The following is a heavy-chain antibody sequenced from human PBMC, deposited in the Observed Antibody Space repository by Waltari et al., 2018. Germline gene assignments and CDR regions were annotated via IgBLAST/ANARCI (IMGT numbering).Heavy chain of an antibody. CDR3: ARDPLAGAGPFDA. D-gene: IGHD6-19*01. Sequence: EVQLVESGGGLVQPGGSLRLSCAASGFTFSSYWMSWVRRAPGKGLDGVAKIKQEGMGKDDGEWGKGRFTICRDNAKNSLYLQMNSLRAEDTAVYYCARDPLAGAGPFDAWGQGTLVTVSS. J-gene: IGHJ4*02. CDR2: IKQEGMGK. CDR1: GFTFSSYW. V-gene: IGHV3-7*04.